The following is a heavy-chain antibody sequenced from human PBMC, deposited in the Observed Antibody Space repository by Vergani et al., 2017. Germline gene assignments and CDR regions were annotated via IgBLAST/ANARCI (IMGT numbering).Heavy chain of an antibody. CDR1: GASISSYF. CDR3: ARDQWGEDGPRGWFAP. V-gene: IGHV4-4*07. Sequence: VQLQESGPGLLKPSETLSLTCSVSGASISSYFWSWIRQPAGKGLEWLGRVHTDGTAYYNPSLRTRVRLSADLSKNQFSLKMNSLTAADTAVYFCARDQWGEDGPRGWFAPWGQGILVTVSS. CDR2: VHTDGTA. D-gene: IGHD5-24*01. J-gene: IGHJ5*02.